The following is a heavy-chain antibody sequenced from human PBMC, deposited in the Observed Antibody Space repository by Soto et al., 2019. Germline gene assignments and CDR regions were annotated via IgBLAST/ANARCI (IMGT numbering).Heavy chain of an antibody. V-gene: IGHV3-23*01. J-gene: IGHJ4*02. D-gene: IGHD5-12*01. Sequence: EVRLLESGGGQIQPGGSLRLSCAASGFTFSSYVMSWVRQAPGTGLEWVSGISGSGTNTYYADSVKGRFTISRDNSKNTLYLQMTRLRAEDTAEYYCAKDNSPYSGYNSFDYWGEGTLVTVSS. CDR2: ISGSGTNT. CDR3: AKDNSPYSGYNSFDY. CDR1: GFTFSSYV.